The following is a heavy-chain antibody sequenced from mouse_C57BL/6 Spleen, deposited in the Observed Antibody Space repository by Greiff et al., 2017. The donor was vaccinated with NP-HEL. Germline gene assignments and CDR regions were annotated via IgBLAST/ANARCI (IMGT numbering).Heavy chain of an antibody. J-gene: IGHJ4*01. Sequence: QVQLQQPGAELVRPGSSVKLSCKASGYTFTSYWMHWVKQRPIQGLEWIGNIDPSDSETHYNQKFKDKATLTVDKSSSTAYMQLSSLTSEDSAVYYCAREWGGNYDAMDYWGQGTSVTVSS. CDR2: IDPSDSET. CDR3: AREWGGNYDAMDY. V-gene: IGHV1-52*01. CDR1: GYTFTSYW. D-gene: IGHD2-1*01.